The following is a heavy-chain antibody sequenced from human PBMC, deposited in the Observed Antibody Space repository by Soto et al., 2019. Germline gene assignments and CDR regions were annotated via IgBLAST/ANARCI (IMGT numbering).Heavy chain of an antibody. CDR2: INAGNGNT. Sequence: GASVKVSCKASGYTFTSYAMHWVRQAPGQKIEWMGWINAGNGNTKYSQKFQGRVTITRDTSASTAYMELSRLRSEDTAVYYCERGASPPIDYWDQGTLVTVSS. V-gene: IGHV1-3*01. J-gene: IGHJ4*02. CDR1: GYTFTSYA. CDR3: ERGASPPIDY. D-gene: IGHD1-26*01.